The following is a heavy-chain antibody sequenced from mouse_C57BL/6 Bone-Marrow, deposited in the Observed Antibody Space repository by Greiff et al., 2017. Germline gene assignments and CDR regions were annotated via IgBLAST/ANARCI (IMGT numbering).Heavy chain of an antibody. CDR2: IDPSDSAT. V-gene: IGHV1-52*01. J-gene: IGHJ3*01. CDR3: ARKENRVTGGFAY. D-gene: IGHD2-14*01. Sequence: QVQLQQPGAELVRPGSSVKLSCTASGYTFTSYWMHWVQQRPIQGLEWIGNIDPSDSATHYTQKFKDQATLTVDKSSSTAYMQLSSLTSEDSAVYYCARKENRVTGGFAYWGQGTLVTVSA. CDR1: GYTFTSYW.